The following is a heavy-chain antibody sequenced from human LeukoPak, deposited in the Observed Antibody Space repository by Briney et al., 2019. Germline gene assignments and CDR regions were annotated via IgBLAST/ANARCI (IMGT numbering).Heavy chain of an antibody. CDR1: GFTFSSYG. V-gene: IGHV3-30*18. D-gene: IGHD6-19*01. Sequence: PGGSLGLSCAASGFTFSSYGMHWVRQAPGKGLEWVAVISYDGSNPYYADSVQGRFTISRDNSKNTLYLQMNGLRLEDTAVYFCANSAYTSGWEIFDYWGQGTLVIVSS. CDR2: ISYDGSNP. CDR3: ANSAYTSGWEIFDY. J-gene: IGHJ4*02.